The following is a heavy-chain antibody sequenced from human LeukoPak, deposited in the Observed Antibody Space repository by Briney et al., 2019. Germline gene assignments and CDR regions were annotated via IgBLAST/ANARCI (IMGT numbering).Heavy chain of an antibody. J-gene: IGHJ4*02. CDR3: AKDISIQYGVVALDY. D-gene: IGHD3-3*01. CDR2: IRYDGRNK. V-gene: IGHV3-30*02. Sequence: PGGSLRLSCAASGFTFSNYGIHWVRQAPGRGLEWVAFIRYDGRNKYYAGSVTGRFTISRDNSKNTVYLQVNSLIPDDTALYYCAKDISIQYGVVALDYWGQGTLVTVSS. CDR1: GFTFSNYG.